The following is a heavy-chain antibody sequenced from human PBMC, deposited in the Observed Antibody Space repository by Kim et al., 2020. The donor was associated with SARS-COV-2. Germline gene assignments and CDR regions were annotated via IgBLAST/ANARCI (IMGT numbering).Heavy chain of an antibody. J-gene: IGHJ4*02. Sequence: LKSRVTISVDTSKNQFSLKLSSVTAADTAVYYCARAPRYGYSGYDWNDYWGQGTLVTVSS. V-gene: IGHV4-31*02. CDR3: ARAPRYGYSGYDWNDY. D-gene: IGHD5-12*01.